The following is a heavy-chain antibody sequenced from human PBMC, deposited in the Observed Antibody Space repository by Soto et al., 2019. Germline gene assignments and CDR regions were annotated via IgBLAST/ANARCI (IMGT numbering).Heavy chain of an antibody. CDR1: GFPVIANY. CDR2: IYSGGGT. V-gene: IGHV3-53*02. D-gene: IGHD5-12*01. J-gene: IGHJ4*02. CDR3: ARGRGMATIGY. Sequence: EVQLVETGGAVTRPGGSLTLSCAASGFPVIANYMSWVRQPQGKGLEWVSVIYSGGGTDYADSVKGRFTISRDNSKNTLYLQMNSLRAEDTAVYYCARGRGMATIGYWGQGTLVTVSS.